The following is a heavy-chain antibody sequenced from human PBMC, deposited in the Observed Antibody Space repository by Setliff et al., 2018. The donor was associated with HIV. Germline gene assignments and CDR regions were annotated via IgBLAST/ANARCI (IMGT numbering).Heavy chain of an antibody. J-gene: IGHJ6*03. D-gene: IGHD5-12*01. CDR2: IIPIFGTA. CDR3: ARAREMATINYYYNYLDV. Sequence: SVKVSCKASGGSFKTYTINWVRQAPGQGLEWMGGIIPIFGTATYAQKFQGRVTITADESTNTAYMELRSLRSDDTAVYYCARAREMATINYYYNYLDVWGKGTTVTVSS. CDR1: GGSFKTYT. V-gene: IGHV1-69*13.